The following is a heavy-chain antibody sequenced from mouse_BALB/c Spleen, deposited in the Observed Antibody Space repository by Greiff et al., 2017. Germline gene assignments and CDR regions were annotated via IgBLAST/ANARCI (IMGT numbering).Heavy chain of an antibody. V-gene: IGHV14-3*02. D-gene: IGHD2-3*01. CDR2: IDPANGNT. CDR1: GFTFTDTY. Sequence: EVKLVESGAELVKPGASVKMSCTASGFTFTDTYMHWVKQRPEQGLEWIGRIDPANGNTKYDPKFQGKATITADTSSNTAYLQLSSLTSEDTAVYYCARWLLDFDYWGQGTTLTVSS. J-gene: IGHJ2*01. CDR3: ARWLLDFDY.